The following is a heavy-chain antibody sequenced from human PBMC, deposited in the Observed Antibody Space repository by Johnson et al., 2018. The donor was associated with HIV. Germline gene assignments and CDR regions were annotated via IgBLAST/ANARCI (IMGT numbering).Heavy chain of an antibody. CDR1: GFTFSSYG. Sequence: QVQLVESGGGVVQPGGSLRLSCAASGFTFSSYGMHWVRQAPGKGLEWVAFIRYDGINKYYADSVTGRFTISRDNSKNTLYLQMNSLRPEDTAVYYCARDSSNSFRFEMYAFDIWGQGTMVTVSS. J-gene: IGHJ3*02. CDR3: ARDSSNSFRFEMYAFDI. V-gene: IGHV3-30*02. D-gene: IGHD6-6*01. CDR2: IRYDGINK.